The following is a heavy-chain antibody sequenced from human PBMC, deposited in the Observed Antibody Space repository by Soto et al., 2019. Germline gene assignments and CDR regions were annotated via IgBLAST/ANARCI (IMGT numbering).Heavy chain of an antibody. J-gene: IGHJ6*03. D-gene: IGHD3-3*01. CDR1: GFTFSSYW. CDR3: ASVLRFLEGTPNMXV. CDR2: IKQDGSEK. Sequence: GGSLRLSCAASGFTFSSYWMSWVRQAPGKGLEWVANIKQDGSEKYYVDSVKGRFTISRDNAKNSLYLQMNSLRAEDTAVYYCASVLRFLEGTPNMXVWGKGTTVTVSS. V-gene: IGHV3-7*01.